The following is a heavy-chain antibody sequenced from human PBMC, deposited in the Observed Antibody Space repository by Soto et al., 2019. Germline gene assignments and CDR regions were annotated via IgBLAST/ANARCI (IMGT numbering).Heavy chain of an antibody. CDR2: IYSGGST. Sequence: AGGSLRLSCAASGFTVSSNYMSWVRQAPGKGLEWVSVIYSGGSTYYADSVKGRFTISRDNSKNTLYLQMNSLRAEDTAVYYCARGVYYGSGSYGDAFDIWGQGTMVTVSS. CDR3: ARGVYYGSGSYGDAFDI. D-gene: IGHD3-10*01. V-gene: IGHV3-66*01. J-gene: IGHJ3*02. CDR1: GFTVSSNY.